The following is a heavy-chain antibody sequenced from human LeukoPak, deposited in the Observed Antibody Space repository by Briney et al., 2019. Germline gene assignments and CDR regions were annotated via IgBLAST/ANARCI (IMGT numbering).Heavy chain of an antibody. CDR2: LSGSGGST. CDR1: GFIFNKHA. V-gene: IGHV3-23*01. J-gene: IGHJ4*02. Sequence: GGSLRLSCAASGFIFNKHAMSWVRQAPGKGLEWVSGLSGSGGSTDYADSVKGRFTVSRDNSKNALFLQMNSLRAEDTAIYYCAKERDYGPADYWGQGTLVTVSS. D-gene: IGHD4/OR15-4a*01. CDR3: AKERDYGPADY.